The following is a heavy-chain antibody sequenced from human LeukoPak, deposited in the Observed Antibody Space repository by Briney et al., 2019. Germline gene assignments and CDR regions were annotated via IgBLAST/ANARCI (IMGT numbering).Heavy chain of an antibody. J-gene: IGHJ4*02. V-gene: IGHV4-61*02. Sequence: PSETLSLTCTVSGGSISSGSYYWSWIRQPAGKGLEWIGRTYTSGSTNYNPSLKSRVTISVDTSKNQFSLKLSSVTAADTAVYYCARAMVRGVIGFDYWGQGTLVTVSS. D-gene: IGHD3-10*01. CDR2: TYTSGST. CDR3: ARAMVRGVIGFDY. CDR1: GGSISSGSYY.